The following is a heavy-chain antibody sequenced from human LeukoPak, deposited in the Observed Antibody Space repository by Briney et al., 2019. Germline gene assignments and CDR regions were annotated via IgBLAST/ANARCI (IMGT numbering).Heavy chain of an antibody. CDR1: GGSISSGSYY. J-gene: IGHJ4*02. CDR3: ARGGAYYYDSSGYYGY. V-gene: IGHV4-61*02. CDR2: IYTSGST. D-gene: IGHD3-22*01. Sequence: SQTLSLTRTVSGGSISSGSYYWSWIRQPAGKGLEWIGRIYTSGSTNYNPSLKSRVTISVDTSKNQFSLKLSSVTAADTAVYYCARGGAYYYDSSGYYGYWGQGTLVTVSS.